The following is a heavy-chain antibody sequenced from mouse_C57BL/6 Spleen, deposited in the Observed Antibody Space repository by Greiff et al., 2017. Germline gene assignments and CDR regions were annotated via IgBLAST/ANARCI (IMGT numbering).Heavy chain of an antibody. CDR2: IHPNSGST. CDR3: ARSEIYYYGSSGAWFAY. CDR1: GYTFTSYW. V-gene: IGHV1-64*01. D-gene: IGHD1-1*01. Sequence: VQRVESGAELVKPGASVKLSCKASGYTFTSYWMHWVKQRPGQGLEWIGMIHPNSGSTNYNEKFKSKATLTVDKSSSTAYMQLSILTSEDSAVYYCARSEIYYYGSSGAWFAYWGQGTLVTVSA. J-gene: IGHJ3*01.